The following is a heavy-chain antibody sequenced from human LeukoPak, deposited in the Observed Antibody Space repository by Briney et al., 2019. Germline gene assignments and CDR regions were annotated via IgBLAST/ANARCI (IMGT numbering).Heavy chain of an antibody. CDR1: GLPFATYA. CDR2: ISIGGETT. CDR3: AKDPTTSIAGDY. Sequence: GGSLRLSCAASGLPFATYAMSWVRRAPGKGLEWVSSISIGGETTFYADSVKGRFTISKDNSKNTLYLQMNSLRAEDTAVYYCAKDPTTSIAGDYWGQGTLVTVSS. V-gene: IGHV3-23*01. J-gene: IGHJ4*02. D-gene: IGHD6-6*01.